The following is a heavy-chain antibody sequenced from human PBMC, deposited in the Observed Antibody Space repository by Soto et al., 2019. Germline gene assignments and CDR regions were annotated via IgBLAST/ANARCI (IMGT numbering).Heavy chain of an antibody. CDR1: GFIFSDYG. J-gene: IGHJ4*02. Sequence: PGGSLRLSCAASGFIFSDYGFHWVRQAPGRGLEWLAVIPNDGSYKYYADSVKGRFTISRDNSNNGLYLQMTTLRAYDTALSYFARALDLPQNDFDYWGQGTLVTFSS. V-gene: IGHV3-30*12. CDR2: IPNDGSYK. D-gene: IGHD3-16*01. CDR3: ARALDLPQNDFDY.